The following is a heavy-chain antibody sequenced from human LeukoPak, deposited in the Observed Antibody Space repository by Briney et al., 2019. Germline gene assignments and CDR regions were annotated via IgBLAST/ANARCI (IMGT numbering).Heavy chain of an antibody. CDR1: GGSISGYY. D-gene: IGHD5-12*01. Sequence: SETLSLTCTVSGGSISGYYWSWIRQPPGKGLEWIGYIYYSGSTNYNPSLKSRVTISVDTSKNQFSLKLISVTAADTAVYYCARDSGYDPDAFDIWGQGTMVTVSS. J-gene: IGHJ3*02. CDR2: IYYSGST. CDR3: ARDSGYDPDAFDI. V-gene: IGHV4-59*12.